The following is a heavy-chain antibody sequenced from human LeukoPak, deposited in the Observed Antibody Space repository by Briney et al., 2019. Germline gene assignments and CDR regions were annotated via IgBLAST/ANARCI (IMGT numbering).Heavy chain of an antibody. J-gene: IGHJ4*02. CDR1: GGSIGSNDYY. Sequence: SETLSLTCSVSGGSIGSNDYYWGWIRQPPGKGLQWIGSIHYSGNTYHNPSLGSRVTTSIDMSKNHFSLNLSSVTAADTSVYYCASGRGGTHPFDYWGQGTLVTVYS. CDR2: IHYSGNT. V-gene: IGHV4-39*02. D-gene: IGHD3-16*01. CDR3: ASGRGGTHPFDY.